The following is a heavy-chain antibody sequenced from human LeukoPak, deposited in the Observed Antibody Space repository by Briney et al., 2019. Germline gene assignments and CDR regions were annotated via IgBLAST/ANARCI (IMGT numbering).Heavy chain of an antibody. J-gene: IGHJ4*02. D-gene: IGHD3-3*01. CDR1: GGTFSSYA. CDR3: AREGAHYDFLLEFDY. CDR2: IIPIFGTA. Sequence: SVKVSCKASGGTFSSYAISWVRQAPGQGLEWMGGIIPIFGTANYAQKFQGRVTITADESTSTAYMELSSLRSEDTAVYYCAREGAHYDFLLEFDYWGQGTLVTVSS. V-gene: IGHV1-69*13.